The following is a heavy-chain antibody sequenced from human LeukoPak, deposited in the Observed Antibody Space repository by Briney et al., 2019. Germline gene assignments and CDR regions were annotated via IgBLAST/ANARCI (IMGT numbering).Heavy chain of an antibody. CDR2: IKQDGSEK. CDR1: GFTFSSYW. CDR3: ARVRIIAAAALSHYYYMDV. J-gene: IGHJ6*03. Sequence: GGSLRLSCAASGFTFSSYWMSWVRQAPGKGLEWVANIKQDGSEKYYVDSVKGRFTISGDNAKNSLYLQMNSLRAEDTAVYYCARVRIIAAAALSHYYYMDVWGKGTTVTVSS. V-gene: IGHV3-7*01. D-gene: IGHD6-13*01.